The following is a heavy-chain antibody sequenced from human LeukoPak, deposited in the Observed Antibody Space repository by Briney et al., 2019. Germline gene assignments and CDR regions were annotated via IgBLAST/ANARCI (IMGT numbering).Heavy chain of an antibody. CDR1: GSTFSSYW. V-gene: IGHV3-7*01. J-gene: IGHJ4*02. CDR3: ARELRTFDS. D-gene: IGHD3-16*01. Sequence: GRSLRLSCAASGSTFSSYWMAWVRQAPGKGLEWVANIKHNGDDLNYVDSVEDRFTISRDNAQNSLYLHMTSLRVEDTAVYYCARELRTFDSWGQGTLVTVSS. CDR2: IKHNGDDL.